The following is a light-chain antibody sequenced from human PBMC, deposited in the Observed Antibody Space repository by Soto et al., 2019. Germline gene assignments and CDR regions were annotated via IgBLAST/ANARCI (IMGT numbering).Light chain of an antibody. CDR3: QQYYSYLT. Sequence: EIVMTQSPATLSVSPGEGATLSCRASQSVSRYLAWYQQKPGQAPRLLIYDESIRATGIPSRFSGSGSGTEFTLTISSLQPDDFATYYCQQYYSYLTFGQGTKVDIK. CDR1: QSVSRY. J-gene: IGKJ2*01. V-gene: IGKV3-15*01. CDR2: DES.